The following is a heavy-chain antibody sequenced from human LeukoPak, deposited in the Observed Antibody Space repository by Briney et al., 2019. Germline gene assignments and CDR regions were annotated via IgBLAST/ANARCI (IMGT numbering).Heavy chain of an antibody. Sequence: PGGSLRLSCAASGFTVSSKYMSWVRQAPGKGLEWVSVIYSGGSTYYADSVKGRFTISRDNSKNTLYLQMNSLRAEDTAVYYCVRTGGSFYFYYYMDVWGKGTTVTVSS. CDR2: IYSGGST. V-gene: IGHV3-53*01. CDR3: VRTGGSFYFYYYMDV. D-gene: IGHD1-26*01. CDR1: GFTVSSKY. J-gene: IGHJ6*03.